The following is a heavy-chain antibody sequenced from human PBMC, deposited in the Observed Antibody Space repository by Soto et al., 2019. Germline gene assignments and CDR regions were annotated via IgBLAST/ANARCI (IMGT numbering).Heavy chain of an antibody. CDR1: GYTFTSYD. CDR2: MNPNSGNT. CDR3: ARFMIRGVIGP. J-gene: IGHJ5*02. Sequence: EASVKVSCKASGYTFTSYDINWVRQATGQGLEWMGWMNPNSGNTGYSQKFQGRITMTRDTSMSTAYMELSSLRSDDTAVYYCARFMIRGVIGPWGQGTPVTVSS. V-gene: IGHV1-8*01. D-gene: IGHD3-10*01.